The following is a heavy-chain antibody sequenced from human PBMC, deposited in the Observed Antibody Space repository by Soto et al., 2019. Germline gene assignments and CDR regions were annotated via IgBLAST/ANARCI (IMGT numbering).Heavy chain of an antibody. CDR1: GGSISSYY. J-gene: IGHJ6*02. CDR2: IYYSGST. CDR3: ARGGRFLECPYYYYGMDV. V-gene: IGHV4-59*01. D-gene: IGHD3-3*01. Sequence: SETLSLTCTVSGGSISSYYWSWIRQPPGKGLEWIGYIYYSGSTNYNPSLKSRVTISVDTSKNQFSLKLSSVTAADTAVYYCARGGRFLECPYYYYGMDVWGQGTTVTVSS.